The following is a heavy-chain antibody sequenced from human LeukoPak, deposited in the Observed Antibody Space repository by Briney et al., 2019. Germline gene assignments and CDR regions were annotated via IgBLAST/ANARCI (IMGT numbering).Heavy chain of an antibody. V-gene: IGHV1-8*01. CDR3: ARGAPVAIFAPGYDEYFEY. Sequence: GASVTLSLKSSGYTFDNYDINWVRRATGQALEWRVGRHANSGNTGCAERYQGRVIMTTNTSRSTAYMELRGLRSDDTAIYYCARGAPVAIFAPGYDEYFEYWGQGTVVAVSS. CDR2: RHANSGNT. CDR1: GYTFDNYD. J-gene: IGHJ4*02. D-gene: IGHD3-3*01.